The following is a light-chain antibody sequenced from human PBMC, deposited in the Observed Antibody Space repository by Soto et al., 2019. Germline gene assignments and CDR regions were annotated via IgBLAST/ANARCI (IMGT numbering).Light chain of an antibody. Sequence: SYELTQPPSVSVAPEKTARLTCGGDNSGSKRVLWYRQKQGQAPVLVIYYDSNRPSGIPERLSGSNSGNTAPLTINWVEAGDEDAYYCQVWDITTDHYVFGTGTKLTVL. V-gene: IGLV3-21*04. CDR3: QVWDITTDHYV. CDR2: YDS. J-gene: IGLJ1*01. CDR1: NSGSKR.